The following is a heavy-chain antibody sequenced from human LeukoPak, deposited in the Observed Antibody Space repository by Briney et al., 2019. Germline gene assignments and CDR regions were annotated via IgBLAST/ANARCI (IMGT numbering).Heavy chain of an antibody. CDR3: ARAFDQVWGRARRLDY. CDR1: GLGRIDYG. D-gene: IGHD3-16*01. V-gene: IGHV1-18*01. Sequence: ASLTVSNNTSGLGRIDYGNSVVRHGPRNSIEWVGWTSGDNTKANNAQKFQDRVIFTTDTSTSTAYMDLKSLSSDDSAVYYYARAFDQVWGRARRLDYWGQGTLVTVSS. CDR2: TSGDNTKA. J-gene: IGHJ4*02.